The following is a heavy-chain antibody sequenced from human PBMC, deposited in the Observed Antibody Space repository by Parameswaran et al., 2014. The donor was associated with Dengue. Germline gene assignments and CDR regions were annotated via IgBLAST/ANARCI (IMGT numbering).Heavy chain of an antibody. CDR2: IYSGGST. Sequence: VRQAPGKGLEWVSVIYSGGSTYYADSVKGRFTISRDNSKNTLYLQMNSLRAEDTAVYYCARVDYGDYVASQTLFTRSHDYYYYGMDVWGQGTTVTVSS. D-gene: IGHD4-17*01. V-gene: IGHV3-53*01. J-gene: IGHJ6*02. CDR3: ARVDYGDYVASQTLFTRSHDYYYYGMDV.